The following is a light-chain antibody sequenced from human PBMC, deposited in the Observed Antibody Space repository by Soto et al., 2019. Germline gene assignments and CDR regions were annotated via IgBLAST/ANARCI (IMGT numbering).Light chain of an antibody. V-gene: IGKV3-15*01. CDR2: GAS. CDR1: QSVNAN. Sequence: EVVMTQSPATLSVSPGERATLSCRASQSVNANLAWYQQKPGQAPRLLIHGASNRATGIPARFSGSGFGTEFIXXIXSXPSEDFAVYCCQQYNTWLWTFGQGTKVEI. CDR3: QQYNTWLWT. J-gene: IGKJ1*01.